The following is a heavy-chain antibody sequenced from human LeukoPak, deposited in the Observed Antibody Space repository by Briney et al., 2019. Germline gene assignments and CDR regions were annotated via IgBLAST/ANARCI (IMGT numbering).Heavy chain of an antibody. Sequence: PGGSLRLSCAASGFTFSSYEMNWVRQAPGKGLEWVSYISSRGSSIYYADSVKGRFTISRDNAKNSLYLQMNSLRAEDTAVYYCARDPRCSSMSCYRSSFYGMDVWGQGTTVTVSS. J-gene: IGHJ6*02. CDR3: ARDPRCSSMSCYRSSFYGMDV. D-gene: IGHD2-2*01. CDR1: GFTFSSYE. V-gene: IGHV3-48*03. CDR2: ISSRGSSI.